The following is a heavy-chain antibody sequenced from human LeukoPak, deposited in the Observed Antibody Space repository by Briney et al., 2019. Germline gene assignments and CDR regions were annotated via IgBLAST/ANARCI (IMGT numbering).Heavy chain of an antibody. CDR2: INHSGST. V-gene: IGHV4-34*01. Sequence: SETLSLTCAVCGGSFSGYYWSWIRQPPGKGLEWIGEINHSGSTNYNPSLESRVTLSVDTSKNQFSLRLSSVTAADTAVYYCARLDYSSGWFPYWGQGTLVTVSS. CDR1: GGSFSGYY. D-gene: IGHD6-19*01. CDR3: ARLDYSSGWFPY. J-gene: IGHJ4*02.